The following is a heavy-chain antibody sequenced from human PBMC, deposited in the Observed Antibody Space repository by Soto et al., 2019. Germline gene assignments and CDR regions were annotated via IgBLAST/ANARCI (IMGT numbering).Heavy chain of an antibody. D-gene: IGHD6-13*01. CDR1: GFTFSSYG. J-gene: IGHJ5*02. Sequence: GGSLRLSCAASGFTFSSYGMHWVRQAPGKGLEWVAVISYDGSNKYYADSVKGRFTISRDNSKNTLYLQMNSLRAEDTAVYYCANDPGKEFYSSSGSWFDPWGQGTLVTVSS. V-gene: IGHV3-30*18. CDR3: ANDPGKEFYSSSGSWFDP. CDR2: ISYDGSNK.